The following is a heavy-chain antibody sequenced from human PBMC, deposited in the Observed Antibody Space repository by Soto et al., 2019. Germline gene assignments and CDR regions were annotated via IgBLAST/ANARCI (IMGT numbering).Heavy chain of an antibody. CDR1: GGTFSSYA. CDR2: IIPIFGTA. Sequence: ASVKVSCKASGGTFSSYAISWVQQAPGQGLEWMGGIIPIFGTANYAQKFQGRVTITADESTSTAYMELSSLRSEDTAVYYCAMVRGVIDRIDYWGQGTLVTVS. V-gene: IGHV1-69*13. J-gene: IGHJ4*02. CDR3: AMVRGVIDRIDY. D-gene: IGHD3-10*01.